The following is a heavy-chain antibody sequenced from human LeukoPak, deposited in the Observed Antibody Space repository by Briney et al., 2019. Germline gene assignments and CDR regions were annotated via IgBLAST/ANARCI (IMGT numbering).Heavy chain of an antibody. J-gene: IGHJ5*02. CDR1: GGSFSGYY. V-gene: IGHV4-34*01. CDR3: ARAGYSSSWYFGRFDP. CDR2: INHSGST. Sequence: SETLSLTCAVYGGSFSGYYWSWIRQPPGKGLEWIGEINHSGSTNYSPSLKSRVTISVDTSKDQFSLKLSSVTAADTAVYYCARAGYSSSWYFGRFDPWGQGTLVTVSS. D-gene: IGHD6-13*01.